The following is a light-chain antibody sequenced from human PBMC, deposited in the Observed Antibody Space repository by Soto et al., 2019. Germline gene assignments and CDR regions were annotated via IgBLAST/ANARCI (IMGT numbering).Light chain of an antibody. J-gene: IGKJ4*01. CDR1: QSVLYSSNNKNY. V-gene: IGKV4-1*01. Sequence: DIVMTQSPDSLAVSLGERATINCKSSQSVLYSSNNKNYLVWYQQKPGQPPKLLIYWASTRESGVPDRFSGSGSGTDFTLTISSLQAEDVAVYYCQQYYSTPLTSGGGTKVEIK. CDR2: WAS. CDR3: QQYYSTPLT.